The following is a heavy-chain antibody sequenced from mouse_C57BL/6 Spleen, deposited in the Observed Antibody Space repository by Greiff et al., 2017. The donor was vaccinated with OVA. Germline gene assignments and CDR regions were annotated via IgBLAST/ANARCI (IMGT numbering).Heavy chain of an antibody. V-gene: IGHV2-2*01. D-gene: IGHD1-1*01. J-gene: IGHJ4*01. CDR3: ARITTVVATDYAMDY. CDR2: IWSGGST. Sequence: QVQLQQSGPGLVQPSQSLSITCTVSGFSLTSYGVHWVRQSPGKGLEWLGVIWSGGSTDSNAAFISRLSISKDNSKSQVFFKMNSLQADDTAIYYCARITTVVATDYAMDYWGQGTSVTVSS. CDR1: GFSLTSYG.